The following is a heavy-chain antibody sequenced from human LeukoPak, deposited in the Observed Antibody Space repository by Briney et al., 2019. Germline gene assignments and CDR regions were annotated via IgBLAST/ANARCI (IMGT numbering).Heavy chain of an antibody. CDR2: IYYSGRT. CDR3: ARASGGDCSGGSCYFLDNWFDP. V-gene: IGHV4-59*01. Sequence: PSETLSLTCTVSGGSISSYYWSWIRQPPGKGLEWIGYIYYSGRTNYNPSLKSRVTISVDTSKNQFSLKLSSVTAADTAVYYCARASGGDCSGGSCYFLDNWFDPWGQGTLVTVSS. J-gene: IGHJ5*02. CDR1: GGSISSYY. D-gene: IGHD2-15*01.